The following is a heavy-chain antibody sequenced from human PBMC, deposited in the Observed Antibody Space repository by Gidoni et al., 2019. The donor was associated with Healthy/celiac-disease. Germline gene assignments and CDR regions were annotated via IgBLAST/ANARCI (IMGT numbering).Heavy chain of an antibody. Sequence: QVQLVQSGAEVKKPGASVKVSCKASGYTFTGYYMHWVRQAPGQGLEWMGWINPNSGGTNYAQKFQGRVTMTRDTSISTAYMELSRLRSDDTAVYYCARLYYYDSSGYLENRYYYYGMDVWGQGTTVTVSS. CDR1: GYTFTGYY. CDR3: ARLYYYDSSGYLENRYYYYGMDV. D-gene: IGHD3-22*01. CDR2: INPNSGGT. J-gene: IGHJ6*02. V-gene: IGHV1-2*02.